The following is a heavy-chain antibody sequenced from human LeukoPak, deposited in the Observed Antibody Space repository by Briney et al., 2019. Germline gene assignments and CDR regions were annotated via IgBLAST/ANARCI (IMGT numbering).Heavy chain of an antibody. CDR3: ASYRDGYDDY. V-gene: IGHV1-69*04. Sequence: SVKVSCKASGCTFSSYAISWVRQAPGQGLGWMGRVIPILGIANYAQKFQGRVTITADKSTSTAYMELSSLRSEDTAVYYCASYRDGYDDYWGQGTLVTVSS. CDR1: GCTFSSYA. D-gene: IGHD5-24*01. CDR2: VIPILGIA. J-gene: IGHJ4*02.